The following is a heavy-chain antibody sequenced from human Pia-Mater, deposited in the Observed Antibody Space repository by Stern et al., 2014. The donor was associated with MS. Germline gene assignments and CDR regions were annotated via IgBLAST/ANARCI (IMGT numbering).Heavy chain of an antibody. CDR1: GYTFSTYA. V-gene: IGHV7-4-1*02. D-gene: IGHD3-10*01. Sequence: QVQLVQSGSALKKPGASVKVSCKASGYTFSTYAMHWVRQAPGQGLEWMGMINTNTGNPTYAQGFTGRFVFSLDTSVSTAYLQISSLKAEDTAVYYCAREVRRGDYWGQGTLVTVSS. J-gene: IGHJ4*02. CDR3: AREVRRGDY. CDR2: INTNTGNP.